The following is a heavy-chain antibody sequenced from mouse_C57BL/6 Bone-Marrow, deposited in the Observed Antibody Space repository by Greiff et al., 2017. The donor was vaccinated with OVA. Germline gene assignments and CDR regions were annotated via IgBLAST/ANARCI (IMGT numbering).Heavy chain of an antibody. CDR2: IHPNSGST. Sequence: QVQLQQPGAELVKPGASVKLSCKASGYTFTSYWMHWVKQRPGQGLEWIGMIHPNSGSTNYNEKFKSKATLTVDKSSSTAYMQLSSLTSEDSAVYYCARRYCSKEFAYWGQGTLVTVSA. J-gene: IGHJ3*01. CDR1: GYTFTSYW. CDR3: ARRYCSKEFAY. V-gene: IGHV1-64*01. D-gene: IGHD2-5*01.